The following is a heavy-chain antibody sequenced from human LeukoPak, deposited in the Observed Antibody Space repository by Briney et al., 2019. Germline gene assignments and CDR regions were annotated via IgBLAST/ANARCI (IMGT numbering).Heavy chain of an antibody. CDR3: TRAVNIDY. D-gene: IGHD4-17*01. V-gene: IGHV3-7*01. J-gene: IGHJ4*02. CDR1: GFTFSSYW. Sequence: GGSLRLSCAAYGFTFSSYWMSWVRQAPGKGLEWVANIKQDGSEKYYVDSVKGRFTISRDNAKNPLYLQMNSLRAEDTAVYYCTRAVNIDYWGQGTLVTVSS. CDR2: IKQDGSEK.